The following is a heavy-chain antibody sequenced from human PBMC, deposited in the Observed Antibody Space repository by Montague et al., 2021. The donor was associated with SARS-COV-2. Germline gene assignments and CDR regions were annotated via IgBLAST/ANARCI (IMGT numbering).Heavy chain of an antibody. J-gene: IGHJ4*02. CDR2: IYYSGST. CDR1: GGSISSYY. D-gene: IGHD5-24*01. Sequence: SETLSLTCTVSGGSISSYYWSWIRQPPGKGLEWIGYIYYSGSTNYNPSLKSRVTISVDTSKNQFSLKLSSVTAAGTAVYYCARVFPRWLQFDPYFDDWGQGTLVTVSS. V-gene: IGHV4-59*01. CDR3: ARVFPRWLQFDPYFDD.